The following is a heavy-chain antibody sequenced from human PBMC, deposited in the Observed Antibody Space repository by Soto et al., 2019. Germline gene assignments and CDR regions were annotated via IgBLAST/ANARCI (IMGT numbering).Heavy chain of an antibody. CDR3: ARGDSSGYGAFDI. D-gene: IGHD3-22*01. V-gene: IGHV3-30-3*01. J-gene: IGHJ3*02. CDR2: ISYDGSNK. Sequence: GGSLRLSCAASGFTFSSYAMHWVRQAPGKGLEWVAVISYDGSNKYYADSVKGRFTISRDNSKNTLYLQMNSLRAEDTAVYYCARGDSSGYGAFDIWGQGTMVIVSS. CDR1: GFTFSSYA.